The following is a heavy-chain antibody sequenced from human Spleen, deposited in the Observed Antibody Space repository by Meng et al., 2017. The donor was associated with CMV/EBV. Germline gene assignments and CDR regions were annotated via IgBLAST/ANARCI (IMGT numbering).Heavy chain of an antibody. CDR1: GFTFSSYG. CDR3: ARDCRSRPSCSYPYYYGMDV. Sequence: GESLKISCAASGFTFSSYGMHWVRQAPGKGLEWVAVIWYDGSNKYYADSVKGRFTISRDNSKNTLYLQMNSLRAEDTAVYYCARDCRSRPSCSYPYYYGMDVWGQGTTVTVSS. CDR2: IWYDGSNK. J-gene: IGHJ6*02. D-gene: IGHD2-2*01. V-gene: IGHV3-33*01.